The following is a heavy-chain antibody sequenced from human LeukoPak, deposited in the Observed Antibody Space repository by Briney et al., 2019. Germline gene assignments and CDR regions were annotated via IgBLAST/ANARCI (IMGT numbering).Heavy chain of an antibody. Sequence: GGSLRLSCAASGFTFSSYSMNRVRQAPGKGLEWVSSISSSSSYIYYADSVKGRFTISRDNAKNSLYLQMNSLRAEDTAAYYCARDSSGWYLRLFDYWGQGTLVTVSS. CDR3: ARDSSGWYLRLFDY. CDR1: GFTFSSYS. D-gene: IGHD6-19*01. V-gene: IGHV3-21*01. J-gene: IGHJ4*02. CDR2: ISSSSSYI.